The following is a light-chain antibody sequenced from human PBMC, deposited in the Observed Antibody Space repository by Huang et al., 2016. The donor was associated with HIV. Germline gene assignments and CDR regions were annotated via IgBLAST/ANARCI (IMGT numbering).Light chain of an antibody. V-gene: IGKV1-39*01. J-gene: IGKJ1*01. CDR2: SAS. CDR3: QQSYDTPT. CDR1: QSISSD. Sequence: DIQMTQSPSSLSASVGDRVTITCRASQSISSDFIWYQQKPGKAPKLLIYSASTLQSGVPSRCSGSGSGTDFSLTISSLQPEDFVTYYCQQSYDTPTFGQGTKVEIK.